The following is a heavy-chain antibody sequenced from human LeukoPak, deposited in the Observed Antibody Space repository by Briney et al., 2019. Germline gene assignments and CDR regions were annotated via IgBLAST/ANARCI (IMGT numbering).Heavy chain of an antibody. CDR3: AKEMAGEPLLLDY. Sequence: PGGSLRLSCAASGFTFSSYSMNWVRQAPGKGLDWVSSISSSSSYIYYADSVKGRFTISRDNAKNSLYLQMNSLRAEDTAVYYCAKEMAGEPLLLDYWGQGTLVTVSS. J-gene: IGHJ4*02. V-gene: IGHV3-21*01. D-gene: IGHD6-19*01. CDR2: ISSSSSYI. CDR1: GFTFSSYS.